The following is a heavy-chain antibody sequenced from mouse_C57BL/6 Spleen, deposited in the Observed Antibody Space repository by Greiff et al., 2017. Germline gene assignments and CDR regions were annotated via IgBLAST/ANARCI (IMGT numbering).Heavy chain of an antibody. CDR3: AKNGDYDVYYYAMDY. D-gene: IGHD2-4*01. CDR2: IWSGGST. CDR1: GFSLTSYG. Sequence: VKLMESGPGLVQPSQSLSITCTVSGFSLTSYGVHWVRQPPGKGLEWLGVIWSGGSTDYNAAFISRLSISKDNSKSQVFFKMNSLQADDTAIYYCAKNGDYDVYYYAMDYWGQGTSVTVSS. V-gene: IGHV2-4*01. J-gene: IGHJ4*01.